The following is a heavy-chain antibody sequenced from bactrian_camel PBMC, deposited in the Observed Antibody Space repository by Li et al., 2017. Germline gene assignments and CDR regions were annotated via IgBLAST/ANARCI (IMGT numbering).Heavy chain of an antibody. V-gene: IGHV3S53*01. CDR1: ERSRQSAC. Sequence: HVQLVESGGGSVQAGGSLRLSCTASERSRQSACMAWFRQAPGKEREGVAGLARGGGTTYADSVKGRFAISSENANNTIFLQMNSLKPEDTAMYYCAATTGGAVCGDPLSLSTYRHWGQGTQVTVS. D-gene: IGHD7*01. CDR3: AATTGGAVCGDPLSLSTYRH. J-gene: IGHJ4*01. CDR2: LARGGGT.